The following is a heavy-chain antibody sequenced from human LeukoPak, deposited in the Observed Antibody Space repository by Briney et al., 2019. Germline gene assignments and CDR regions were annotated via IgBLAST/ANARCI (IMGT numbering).Heavy chain of an antibody. J-gene: IGHJ5*02. CDR3: VLEGNWNYIARLGITGFDP. V-gene: IGHV1-69*05. CDR1: GGTFSSYA. D-gene: IGHD1-7*01. CDR2: IIPIFGTA. Sequence: SVKVSCKASGGTFSSYAISWLRQAPGQGLDWMGRIIPIFGTANYAQKFQGRVTITTDESTSTAYMELSSLRSEDTAVYYCVLEGNWNYIARLGITGFDPWGQGTLVTVSS.